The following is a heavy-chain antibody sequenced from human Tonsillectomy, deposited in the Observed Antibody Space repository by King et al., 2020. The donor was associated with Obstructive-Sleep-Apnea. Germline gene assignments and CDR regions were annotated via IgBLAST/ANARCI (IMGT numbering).Heavy chain of an antibody. D-gene: IGHD5-12*01. CDR1: GFTFSSYA. Sequence: VPLVESGGGLVQPGGSLRLSCAASGFTFSSYAMSWVRQVPGKGLEWVSAISGSGGSTYYADSVKGRFTISRDNSKNTLYLQMNSLRAEDTAVYYCEKVMGTHIVATIIDYWGQGTLVTVSS. J-gene: IGHJ4*02. CDR3: EKVMGTHIVATIIDY. V-gene: IGHV3-23*04. CDR2: ISGSGGST.